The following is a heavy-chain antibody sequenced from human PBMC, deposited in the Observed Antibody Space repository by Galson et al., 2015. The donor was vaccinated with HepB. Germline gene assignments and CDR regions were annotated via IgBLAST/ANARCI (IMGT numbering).Heavy chain of an antibody. CDR3: AREYYPYRLHADYLDY. CDR2: ISYDGSNK. V-gene: IGHV3-30*03. Sequence: SLRLSCAASGFTFSSYGMHWVRQAPGKGLEWVAVISYDGSNKYYADSVKGRFTISRDNSKNTLYLQMNSLRAEDTAVYYCAREYYPYRLHADYLDYWGQGTLVTVSS. D-gene: IGHD3-10*01. CDR1: GFTFSSYG. J-gene: IGHJ4*02.